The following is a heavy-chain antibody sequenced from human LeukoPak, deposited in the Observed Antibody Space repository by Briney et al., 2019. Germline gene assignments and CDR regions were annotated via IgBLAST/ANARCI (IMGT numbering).Heavy chain of an antibody. V-gene: IGHV3-30-3*01. CDR2: ISYDGSNK. Sequence: GGSLRLSCAASGFTFSSYAMHWVRQAPGKGLEWVAVISYDGSNKYYADSVKGRFTISRDNSKSTLYLQMNSLRAEDTAVYYCARTFSSYVDYFDYWGQGTLVTVSS. CDR3: ARTFSSYVDYFDY. D-gene: IGHD3-16*01. CDR1: GFTFSSYA. J-gene: IGHJ4*02.